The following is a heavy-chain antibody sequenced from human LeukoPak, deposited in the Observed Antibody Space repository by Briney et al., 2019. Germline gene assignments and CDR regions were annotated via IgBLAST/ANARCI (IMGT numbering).Heavy chain of an antibody. J-gene: IGHJ4*02. CDR2: ISGSGRTM. D-gene: IGHD1-1*01. V-gene: IGHV3-48*03. Sequence: GGSLRLSCAASGFTFNTYDINWVRQAPGKGLEWVSYISGSGRTMYYADSVKGRFTISRDNAKKSLYLQMNSLRAEDTAVYFCARVLGSGTTNDYWGQGTLVTVSS. CDR3: ARVLGSGTTNDY. CDR1: GFTFNTYD.